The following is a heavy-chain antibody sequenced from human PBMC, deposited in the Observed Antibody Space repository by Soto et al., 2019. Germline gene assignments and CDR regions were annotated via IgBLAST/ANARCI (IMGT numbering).Heavy chain of an antibody. V-gene: IGHV4-4*02. CDR2: IHDGGST. Sequence: SETLSLTCAVSDKCIGSSNWWTWVRQFPGKGLVWIGEIHDGGSTNYSPSLKSRVPISLDKSKTQFSLNLSSLTAADTAVYYCARLKIYVILNKSDYWGQGSLVTVSS. D-gene: IGHD3-9*01. CDR1: DKCIGSSNW. J-gene: IGHJ4*02. CDR3: ARLKIYVILNKSDY.